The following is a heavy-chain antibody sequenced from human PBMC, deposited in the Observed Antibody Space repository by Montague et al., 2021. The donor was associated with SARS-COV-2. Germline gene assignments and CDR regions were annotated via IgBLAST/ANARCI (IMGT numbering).Heavy chain of an antibody. V-gene: IGHV4-61*02. CDR3: ARQYIGYNRRFDY. CDR2: ISSSGGI. D-gene: IGHD5-24*01. CDR1: GGSISSGSYY. J-gene: IGHJ4*02. Sequence: TLSLTCTVSGGSISSGSYYWNWIRQPAGKGLEWIGRISSSGGIDYNASLKSRVTMSLDTSKIQLSLKLSSVTAADTAVYYCARQYIGYNRRFDYWGQGALVTVSP.